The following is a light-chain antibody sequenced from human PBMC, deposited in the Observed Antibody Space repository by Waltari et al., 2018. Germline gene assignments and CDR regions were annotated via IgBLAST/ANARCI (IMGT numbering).Light chain of an antibody. J-gene: IGKJ3*01. CDR1: QSVSSY. CDR2: DAS. V-gene: IGKV3-11*01. CDR3: QQRSNWLT. Sequence: EIVLTQSPATLSLSPGERATLSCRASQSVSSYFAWYQQKPGKAPRLLIYDASNRATGIPARFSGSGSGTDFTLTISSLEPEDFAVYYCQQRSNWLTFGPGTKVDIK.